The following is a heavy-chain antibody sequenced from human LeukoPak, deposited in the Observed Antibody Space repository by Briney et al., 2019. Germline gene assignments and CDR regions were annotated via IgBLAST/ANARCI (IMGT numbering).Heavy chain of an antibody. CDR1: GGSFSGYY. Sequence: SETLSRTCAVYGGSFSGYYWSWIRQPPGKGLEWIGEINHSGSTNYNPSLKSRVTISVDTSKNQFSLKLSSVTAADTAVYYCARARRGYGMDVWGKGTTVTVSS. V-gene: IGHV4-34*01. CDR3: ARARRGYGMDV. D-gene: IGHD1-14*01. J-gene: IGHJ6*04. CDR2: INHSGST.